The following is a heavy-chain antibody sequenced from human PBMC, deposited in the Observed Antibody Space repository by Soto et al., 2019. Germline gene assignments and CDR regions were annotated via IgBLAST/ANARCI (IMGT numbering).Heavy chain of an antibody. CDR2: ISGSGGST. V-gene: IGHV3-23*01. CDR1: GFTFSSYA. Sequence: GGSLRLSCAASGFTFSSYAMSWVRQAPGKGLEWVSAISGSGGSTYYADSVKGRFTISRDNSKNTLYLQMNSLRAEDTAVYYCAKVDAGEREFYYYYGMDVWGQGTTVTVSS. J-gene: IGHJ6*02. D-gene: IGHD7-27*01. CDR3: AKVDAGEREFYYYYGMDV.